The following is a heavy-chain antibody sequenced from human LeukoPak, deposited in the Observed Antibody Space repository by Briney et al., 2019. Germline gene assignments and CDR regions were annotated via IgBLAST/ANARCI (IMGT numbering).Heavy chain of an antibody. D-gene: IGHD6-6*01. J-gene: IGHJ4*02. CDR1: GFTFSSYA. CDR2: ISGSGGST. CDR3: AKNQGMYSSSSEDYFDY. V-gene: IGHV3-23*01. Sequence: PGGSLRLSCAASGFTFSSYAMSWVRQAPGKGLEWVSAISGSGGSTYYADSVKGRFTISRDNSKNTLYLQMNSLRAEDTAVYYCAKNQGMYSSSSEDYFDYWGQGTLVTVSS.